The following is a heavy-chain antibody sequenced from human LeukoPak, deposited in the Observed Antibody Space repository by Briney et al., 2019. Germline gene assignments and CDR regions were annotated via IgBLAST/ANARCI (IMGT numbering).Heavy chain of an antibody. CDR1: GFTFSSYA. CDR3: ARDTGDTAMVTSFDY. Sequence: PGRSLRLSCAASGFTFSSYAMHWVRQAPGKGLEWVAVISYDGSNKYYADSVKGRFTISRDNSKNTLYLQMNSLRAEDTAVYYCARDTGDTAMVTSFDYWGQGTLVTVSS. D-gene: IGHD5-18*01. J-gene: IGHJ4*02. V-gene: IGHV3-30*04. CDR2: ISYDGSNK.